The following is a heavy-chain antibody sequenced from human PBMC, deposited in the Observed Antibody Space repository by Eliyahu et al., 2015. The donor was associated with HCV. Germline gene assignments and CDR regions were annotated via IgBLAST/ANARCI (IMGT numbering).Heavy chain of an antibody. CDR3: ASSTPGCTGGVCNNLP. CDR1: GXTXSSXS. V-gene: IGHV3-21*01. J-gene: IGHJ5*02. Sequence: EVQLVESGGGLVKPGGSLRLXCAAAGXTXSSXSLNWVRQAPGKGLEWVASISSSSSYXXYADSVKGRFTISRDNAKNSLYLQMNSLRAEDTAVYYCASSTPGCTGGVCNNLPWGQGTLVTVSS. D-gene: IGHD2-8*02. CDR2: ISSSSSYX.